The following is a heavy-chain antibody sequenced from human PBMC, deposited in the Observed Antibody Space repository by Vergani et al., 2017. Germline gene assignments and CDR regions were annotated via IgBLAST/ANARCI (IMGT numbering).Heavy chain of an antibody. J-gene: IGHJ6*02. CDR2: INHSGST. Sequence: QVQLQQWGAGLLKPSETLSLTCAVYGGSFSGYYWSWIRQPPGKGLEWIGEINHSGSTNYNPSLKSRVTISVDTSKNQFSLKLSSVTAADTAVYYCARLARFRYCSGGSCYYYYGMDVWGQXP. D-gene: IGHD2-15*01. CDR1: GGSFSGYY. V-gene: IGHV4-34*01. CDR3: ARLARFRYCSGGSCYYYYGMDV.